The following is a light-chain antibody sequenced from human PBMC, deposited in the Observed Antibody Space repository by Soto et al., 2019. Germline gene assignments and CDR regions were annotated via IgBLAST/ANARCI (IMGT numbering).Light chain of an antibody. CDR1: QSLVHNDGNTY. J-gene: IGKJ1*01. CDR3: MQATHATWT. CDR2: KVS. Sequence: IVMTPTPLSSPVTLGQAASISCRSRQSLVHNDGNTYLSWFQQRPGQPPRXLIYKVSDRFSGVPDRFSGSGAGTDFTLTISRVEAEDVGVYYCMQATHATWTFGQGTKVDI. V-gene: IGKV2-24*01.